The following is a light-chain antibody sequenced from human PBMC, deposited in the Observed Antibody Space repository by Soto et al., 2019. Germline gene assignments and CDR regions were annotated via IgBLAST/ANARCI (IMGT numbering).Light chain of an antibody. CDR3: QQANSPPLT. J-gene: IGKJ4*01. Sequence: DTQMTQSPSSVSASVGDRVTITCRASERINTYLAWYQQQPGKAPKLLIYAASSLQSGVPSRFSGSGSGTEFTLTISNLQPEDFATYYCQQANSPPLTFGGGTKVEIK. CDR2: AAS. V-gene: IGKV1-12*01. CDR1: ERINTY.